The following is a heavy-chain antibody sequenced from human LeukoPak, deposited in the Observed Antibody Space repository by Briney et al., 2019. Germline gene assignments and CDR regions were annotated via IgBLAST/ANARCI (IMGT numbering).Heavy chain of an antibody. CDR1: GYTFTSYD. V-gene: IGHV1-8*01. CDR3: ARGWGGYSGYDSDAFDI. D-gene: IGHD5-12*01. J-gene: IGHJ3*02. CDR2: MNPNSGNT. Sequence: ASVKVSCKASGYTFTSYDINWVRQATGQGLEWMGWMNPNSGNTGYAQKFQGRVTMTRNTSISTAYMELSSLRSEDTAVYYCARGWGGYSGYDSDAFDIWGQGTMVTVSS.